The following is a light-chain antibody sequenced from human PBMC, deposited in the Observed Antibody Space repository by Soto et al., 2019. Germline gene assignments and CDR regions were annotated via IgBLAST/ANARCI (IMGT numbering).Light chain of an antibody. CDR1: QSVSSY. V-gene: IGKV3-15*01. Sequence: EIVMTQSPATLSVSPGERATLSCRASQSVSSYLAWYQQRPGQPPRLLLYGASTRAAGIPARFSGSGSGTEFTLTINSLQSEDFAVYYCQHYNYWPYTFGQGTKLEIK. CDR3: QHYNYWPYT. J-gene: IGKJ2*01. CDR2: GAS.